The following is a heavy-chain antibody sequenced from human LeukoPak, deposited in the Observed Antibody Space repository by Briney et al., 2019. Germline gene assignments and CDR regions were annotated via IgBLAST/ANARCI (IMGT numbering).Heavy chain of an antibody. D-gene: IGHD3-9*01. CDR1: GCTFTGHY. Sequence: ASVKVSCKASGCTFTGHYMHWVGQAPGHGPEWMGGINPGSGGTSYAESFQGRVTMTRDTSISTAYMAMSRLRSDDTAVYYCAREVDYDILTGYPYKDYWGQGTLVTVSS. V-gene: IGHV1-2*02. J-gene: IGHJ4*02. CDR2: INPGSGGT. CDR3: AREVDYDILTGYPYKDY.